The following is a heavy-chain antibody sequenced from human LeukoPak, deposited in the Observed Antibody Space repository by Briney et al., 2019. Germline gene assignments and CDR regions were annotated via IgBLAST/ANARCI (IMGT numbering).Heavy chain of an antibody. V-gene: IGHV4-34*01. CDR3: ARDRFSVYYGSGRGGFTDP. D-gene: IGHD3-10*01. Sequence: SETLSLTCAVYGGSFSGYYWSWIRQPPGKGLEWIGEINHSGSTNYNPSLKSRVTISVDTSKNQFSLKLSSVTAADTAVYYCARDRFSVYYGSGRGGFTDPWGQGTLVTVSS. CDR2: INHSGST. J-gene: IGHJ5*02. CDR1: GGSFSGYY.